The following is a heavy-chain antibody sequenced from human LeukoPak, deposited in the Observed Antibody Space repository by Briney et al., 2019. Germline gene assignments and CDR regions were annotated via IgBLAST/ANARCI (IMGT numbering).Heavy chain of an antibody. CDR3: ARAPEGRFLEWLPADYWYFDL. D-gene: IGHD3-3*01. Sequence: GASVKVSCKASGYTFTSYGISWVRQAPGQGLEWMGWISAYNGNTNYAQKLQGRVTMTTDTSTSTAYMELRSLRSDDTAVYYCARAPEGRFLEWLPADYWYFDLWGRGTLVTVSS. CDR2: ISAYNGNT. CDR1: GYTFTSYG. V-gene: IGHV1-18*01. J-gene: IGHJ2*01.